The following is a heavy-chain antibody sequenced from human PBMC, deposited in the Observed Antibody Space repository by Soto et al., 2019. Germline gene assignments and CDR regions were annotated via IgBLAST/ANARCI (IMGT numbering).Heavy chain of an antibody. CDR2: ITYDGSNK. D-gene: IGHD6-6*01. V-gene: IGHV3-30-3*01. J-gene: IGHJ4*01. CDR1: GFTFSNYA. CDR3: GRLQLAAPMDYFVY. Sequence: SGGSLRLSCAASGFTFSNYAIHWVRQAPGKGLEWVAVITYDGSNKYYTDSVKGRFIISRDNSKNTLYLEMNSLRAEDTAVYYCGRLQLAAPMDYFVYWG.